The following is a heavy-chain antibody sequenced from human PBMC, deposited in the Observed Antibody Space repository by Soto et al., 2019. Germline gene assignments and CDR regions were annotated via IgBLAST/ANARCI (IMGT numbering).Heavy chain of an antibody. V-gene: IGHV4-31*02. CDR2: IFYSGSF. D-gene: IGHD2-15*01. J-gene: IGHJ4*02. CDR1: GGSISRGTSY. CDR3: ARWFGGLTDYFDY. Sequence: SETLSLTCSVPGGSISRGTSYWPWIRQRPGEGLEWIGYIFYSGSFYYTPSLRGRVLILVDTSKNQFTLTLSSVTAADTAVYYCARWFGGLTDYFDYWGQGTLVTVSS.